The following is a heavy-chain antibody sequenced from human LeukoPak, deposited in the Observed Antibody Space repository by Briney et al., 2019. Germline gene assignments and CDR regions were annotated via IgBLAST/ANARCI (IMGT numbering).Heavy chain of an antibody. D-gene: IGHD1-26*01. J-gene: IGHJ4*02. Sequence: PSETLSLTCGVSGGSITTTNYWSWVRQSPGRGLEWIGEISLSGYTGFNPSLRGRVTLSLDESKTPLSLTLTSVTAADTAIYYCSRESGPYSPFGHWGQGILVTVTT. CDR2: ISLSGYT. V-gene: IGHV4-4*02. CDR3: SRESGPYSPFGH. CDR1: GGSITTTNY.